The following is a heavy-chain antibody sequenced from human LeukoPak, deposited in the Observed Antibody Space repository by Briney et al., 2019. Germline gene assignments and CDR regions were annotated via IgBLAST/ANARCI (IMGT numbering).Heavy chain of an antibody. CDR1: GYTFTSYY. J-gene: IGHJ6*02. Sequence: ASVKVSCKASGYTFTSYYMHRVRQAPGQGLEWMGIINPSGGSTSYAQKFQGRVTMTRDTSTSTVYMELSSLRSEDTAVYYCARLRGETYYDFWSGYQGSPYGMDVWGQGTTVTVSS. D-gene: IGHD3-3*01. CDR2: INPSGGST. V-gene: IGHV1-46*01. CDR3: ARLRGETYYDFWSGYQGSPYGMDV.